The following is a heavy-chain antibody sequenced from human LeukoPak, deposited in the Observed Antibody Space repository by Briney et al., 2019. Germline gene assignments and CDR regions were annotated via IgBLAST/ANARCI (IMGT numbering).Heavy chain of an antibody. D-gene: IGHD2-15*01. CDR1: GYSISSGYY. J-gene: IGHJ5*02. CDR3: AFFGYCSGGSCYRYNWFDP. V-gene: IGHV4-38-2*02. Sequence: SETLSLTCTVPGYSISSGYYWGWIRQPPGKGLEWIGSIYHSGSTYYNPSLKSRVTISVDTSKNQFSLKLSSVPAADTAVYYCAFFGYCSGGSCYRYNWFDPWGQGTLVTVSS. CDR2: IYHSGST.